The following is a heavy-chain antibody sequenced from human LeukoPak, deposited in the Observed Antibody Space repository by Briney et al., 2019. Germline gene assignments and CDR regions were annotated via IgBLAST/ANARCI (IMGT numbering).Heavy chain of an antibody. J-gene: IGHJ4*02. V-gene: IGHV3-30*18. CDR3: AKDKGYSCGLSDY. Sequence: GGSLRLSCAASGFSIRSYGMHWVRQAPGKGLEWVAVISHDGSNKYYGDSVKGRFTISRDNSENTLYLQMNSLRAEDTAVYYCAKDKGYSCGLSDYWGQGTLVTVSS. CDR1: GFSIRSYG. D-gene: IGHD5-18*01. CDR2: ISHDGSNK.